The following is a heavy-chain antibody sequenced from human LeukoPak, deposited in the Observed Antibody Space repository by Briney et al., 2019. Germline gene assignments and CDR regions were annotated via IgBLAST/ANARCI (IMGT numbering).Heavy chain of an antibody. D-gene: IGHD1-14*01. CDR1: GDSVSSSNYY. V-gene: IGHV4-39*01. Sequence: SETLSLTCTVSGDSVSSSNYYWAWIRQPPGKGLEWIGNIYYSGSTYYNPSLKSRLTISVDTSKNQFSLKLTSVTAADTAVYYCARLNKPGCFDPWGQGTLVTVSS. CDR2: IYYSGST. J-gene: IGHJ5*02. CDR3: ARLNKPGCFDP.